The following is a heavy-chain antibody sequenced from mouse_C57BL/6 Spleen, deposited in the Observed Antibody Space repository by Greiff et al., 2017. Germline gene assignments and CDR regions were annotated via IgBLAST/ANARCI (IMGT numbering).Heavy chain of an antibody. CDR1: GYTFTSYW. D-gene: IGHD2-1*01. CDR3: ARSGSYYGNPYYAMDY. CDR2: INPSNGGT. Sequence: VQLQQPGTELVKPGASVKLSCKASGYTFTSYWMHWVKQRPGQGLEWIGNINPSNGGTNYNEKFKSKATLTVDKSSSTAYMQLSSLTSEDSAVYYCARSGSYYGNPYYAMDYWGQGTSVTVSS. V-gene: IGHV1-53*01. J-gene: IGHJ4*01.